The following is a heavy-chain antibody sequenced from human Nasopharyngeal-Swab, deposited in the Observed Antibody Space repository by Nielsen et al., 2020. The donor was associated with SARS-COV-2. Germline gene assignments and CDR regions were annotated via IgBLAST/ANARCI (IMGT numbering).Heavy chain of an antibody. J-gene: IGHJ6*02. D-gene: IGHD4-17*01. CDR1: GFTFSSYG. V-gene: IGHV3-30*18. CDR2: ISYDGSNK. CDR3: AKELTTVTTYNVGGSYYYYGMDV. Sequence: GESLKISCVASGFTFSSYGMHWVRQAPGKGLEWVAVISYDGSNKYYADSVKGRFAISRDNSKNTLYLQMNSLRAEDTAVYYCAKELTTVTTYNVGGSYYYYGMDVWGQGTTVTVSS.